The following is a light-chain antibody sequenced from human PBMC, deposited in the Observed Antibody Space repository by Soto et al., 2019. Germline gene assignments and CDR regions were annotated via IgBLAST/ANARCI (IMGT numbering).Light chain of an antibody. V-gene: IGKV3-15*01. J-gene: IGKJ1*01. CDR2: GAS. CDR1: QSVSSY. Sequence: EIGLTQSPATLSLSPGERATLSCRASQSVSSYLAWYQQKPGQAPRLLIYGASTRASGIPARFSGSGSGTEFTLTISSLQSEDFATYYCQQYNNLWTFGQGTKVDNK. CDR3: QQYNNLWT.